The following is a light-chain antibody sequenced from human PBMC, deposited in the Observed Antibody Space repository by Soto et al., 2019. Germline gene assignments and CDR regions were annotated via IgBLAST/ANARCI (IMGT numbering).Light chain of an antibody. V-gene: IGKV4-1*01. CDR1: QTVLYTSNNKNH. Sequence: DIVMTQSPDSLAVSLGERATINCKSSQTVLYTSNNKNHLVWYQQKPGQPPKLLISWASTRESGVPDRFSGSGSGTDFTLTISSLQAEDVAVYYCQQYYSTPWTFGQGTKVEIK. CDR2: WAS. J-gene: IGKJ1*01. CDR3: QQYYSTPWT.